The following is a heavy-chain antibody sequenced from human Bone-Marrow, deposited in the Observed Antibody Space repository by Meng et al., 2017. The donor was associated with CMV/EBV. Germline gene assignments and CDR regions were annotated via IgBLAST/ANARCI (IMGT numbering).Heavy chain of an antibody. CDR1: RAPVASYF. V-gene: IGHV4-34*01. D-gene: IGHD6-25*01. CDR2: VNHRGSS. Sequence: HQSRAGLVSPSATLSLPCGVSRAPVASYFWTWVRQPPGKGLEWIGEVNHRGSSKYSPAFRGRVFMSVDAPRSEFSLRLTSVTAADSAVYYCARLLAAAAYWGQGALVTVSS. J-gene: IGHJ4*02. CDR3: ARLLAAAAY.